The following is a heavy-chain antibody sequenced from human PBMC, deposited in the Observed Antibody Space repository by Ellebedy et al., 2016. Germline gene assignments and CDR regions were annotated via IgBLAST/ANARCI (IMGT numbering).Heavy chain of an antibody. CDR2: ISAGGDIT. CDR3: YYGHYSAS. CDR1: GFTFRNFF. Sequence: GGSLRLSXVASGFTFRNFFMSWVRQAPGGGLEWVSTISAGGDITFSADSVKGRFTISRDNSRDTLYLQMNSLRAKDTAVYYCYYGHYSASWGQGTLVTVSS. D-gene: IGHD4-17*01. J-gene: IGHJ4*02. V-gene: IGHV3-23*01.